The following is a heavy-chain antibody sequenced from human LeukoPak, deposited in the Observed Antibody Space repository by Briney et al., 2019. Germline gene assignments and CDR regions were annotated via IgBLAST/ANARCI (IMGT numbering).Heavy chain of an antibody. CDR2: ISAYNGNT. V-gene: IGHV1-18*01. D-gene: IGHD3-22*01. CDR3: ARGAGVVITQRRNWFDP. CDR1: GYTFTSYG. J-gene: IGHJ5*02. Sequence: ASVKVSCKASGYTFTSYGISWVRQAPGQRLEWMGWISAYNGNTNYAQKLQGRVTMTTDTSTSTAYMELRSLRSDDTAVYYCARGAGVVITQRRNWFDPWGQGTLVTVSS.